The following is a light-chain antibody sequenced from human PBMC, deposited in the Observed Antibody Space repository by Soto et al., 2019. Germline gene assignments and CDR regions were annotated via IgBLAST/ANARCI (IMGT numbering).Light chain of an antibody. CDR3: AAWDGSLNGVV. Sequence: QSVLTQPASVSGSPGQSITISCTGTSSDLAIYNYVSWYQQQPGKAPTLMIYQVTNRPSGVYNRFSGSRSGNTASLTISGLQAEDEAEYYCAAWDGSLNGVVFGGGTKLTVL. CDR1: SSDLAIYNY. V-gene: IGLV2-14*01. J-gene: IGLJ2*01. CDR2: QVT.